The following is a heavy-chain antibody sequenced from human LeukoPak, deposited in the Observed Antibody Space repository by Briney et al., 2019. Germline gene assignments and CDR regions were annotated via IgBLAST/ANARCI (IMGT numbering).Heavy chain of an antibody. V-gene: IGHV4-59*01. D-gene: IGHD4-17*01. J-gene: IGHJ4*02. CDR2: IYYSGST. Sequence: SETLSLTCTVSGGSISSYYWSWIRQPPGKGLEWIGYIYYSGSTNYNPSLKSRVTISVDTSKNQFSLKLSSVTAADTAVYYYARFYGDYVGYWGQGTLVTVSS. CDR1: GGSISSYY. CDR3: ARFYGDYVGY.